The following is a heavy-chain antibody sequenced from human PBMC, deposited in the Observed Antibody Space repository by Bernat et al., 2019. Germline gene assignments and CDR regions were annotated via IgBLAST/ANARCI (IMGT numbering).Heavy chain of an antibody. D-gene: IGHD1-26*01. Sequence: EVQLVESGGGLVKPGGSLRLSCAASGFTFSNAWMSWVRQAPGKGLEWVGRIKSKTDGGTTDYAAPVKGRFTISRDDSKNTLYLQMNSLKTEDTAVYYWTTEVGATFYYGMDVWGQGTTVTGSS. CDR3: TTEVGATFYYGMDV. V-gene: IGHV3-15*01. CDR1: GFTFSNAW. J-gene: IGHJ6*02. CDR2: IKSKTDGGTT.